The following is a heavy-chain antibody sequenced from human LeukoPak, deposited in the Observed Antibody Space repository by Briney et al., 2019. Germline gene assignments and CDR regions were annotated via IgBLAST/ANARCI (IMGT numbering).Heavy chain of an antibody. V-gene: IGHV4-4*02. J-gene: IGHJ4*02. Sequence: SETLSLTCAVSGGSITSDNWWTWVRQPPGKGLEWIGAIYHSGSTDYNPSLKSRVTISVDKSKNQFSLKLSSVTAADTAVYYCAREGGFYRPLDYSGQGTLVTVSS. D-gene: IGHD3-3*01. CDR1: GGSITSDNW. CDR2: IYHSGST. CDR3: AREGGFYRPLDY.